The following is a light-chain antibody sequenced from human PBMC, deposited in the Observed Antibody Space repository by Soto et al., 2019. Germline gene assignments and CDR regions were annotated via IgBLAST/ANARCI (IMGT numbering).Light chain of an antibody. V-gene: IGLV1-44*01. CDR2: NNN. CDR3: AAWDDSLNGLV. CDR1: RSNIGSNL. Sequence: QSVLTQPPSACGTPGQRVTISCSGSRSNIGSNLVNWYQQLPGTAPKLLMYNNNQRPSGVPDRFSGSKSGTSASLAISGLQSEDEADYHCAAWDDSLNGLVFGGGTKLTVL. J-gene: IGLJ3*02.